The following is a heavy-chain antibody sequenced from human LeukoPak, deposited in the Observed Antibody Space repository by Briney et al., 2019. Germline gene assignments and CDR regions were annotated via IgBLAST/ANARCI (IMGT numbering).Heavy chain of an antibody. V-gene: IGHV3-48*01. J-gene: IGHJ3*02. CDR2: ISSSSSTI. CDR3: ASELPYYYLWAFDI. Sequence: GGSLRLSCAASGFTFSSYSMNWVRQAPGKGLEWVSYISSSSSTIYYADSVKGRFTISRDNDKNSLYLQMNSLRAEDTAVYYCASELPYYYLWAFDIWGQGTMVTVSS. D-gene: IGHD3-3*01. CDR1: GFTFSSYS.